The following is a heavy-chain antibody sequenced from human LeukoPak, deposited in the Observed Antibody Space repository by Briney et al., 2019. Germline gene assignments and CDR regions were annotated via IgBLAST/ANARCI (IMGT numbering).Heavy chain of an antibody. CDR3: ARKYTRSFVYWFDP. CDR1: GYTFTSYG. CDR2: ISAYNGNT. Sequence: ASVKVSCKASGYTFTSYGISWVRQAPGQGLEWMGWISAYNGNTNYAQKLQGRVTMTTDTSTSTAYMELRSLRADDTAVYYCARKYTRSFVYWFDPWGQGTLVTVSS. V-gene: IGHV1-18*01. J-gene: IGHJ5*02. D-gene: IGHD6-6*01.